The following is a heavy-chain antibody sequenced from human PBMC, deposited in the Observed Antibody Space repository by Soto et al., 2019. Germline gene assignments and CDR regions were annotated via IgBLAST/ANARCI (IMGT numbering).Heavy chain of an antibody. CDR1: GYTFTSCD. V-gene: IGHV1-8*01. D-gene: IGHD6-13*01. CDR2: MNPNSGNT. Sequence: GASVKVSCKASGYTFTSCDINWVRQATGQGLEWMGWMNPNSGNTGYAQKFQGRVTMTRNTSISTAYMELSSLRSEDTAVYYCARGRIAAAGTVWFDPWGQGTLVTVSS. J-gene: IGHJ5*02. CDR3: ARGRIAAAGTVWFDP.